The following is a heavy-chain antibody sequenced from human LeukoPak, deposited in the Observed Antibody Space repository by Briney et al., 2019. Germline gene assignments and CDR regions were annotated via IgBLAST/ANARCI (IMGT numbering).Heavy chain of an antibody. J-gene: IGHJ4*02. CDR3: ARSAGYPRSVNGYFDY. Sequence: PGGSLRLSCAASGFTVSSNYLSWVRQAPGRGLEWISVVYSDGSTYYADAVKGRFTISRDKSKNTLYLQMNSLRDEDTAVYFCARSAGYPRSVNGYFDYWGQGTLVTVSS. CDR1: GFTVSSNY. CDR2: VYSDGST. V-gene: IGHV3-66*01. D-gene: IGHD2-15*01.